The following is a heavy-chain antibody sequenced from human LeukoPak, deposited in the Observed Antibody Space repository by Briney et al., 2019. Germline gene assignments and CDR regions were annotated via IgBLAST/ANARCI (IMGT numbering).Heavy chain of an antibody. Sequence: SVKVSCKASGGTFSSYAISWVRQAPGQGLEWMGGIIPIFGTANYAQKFQGRVTITADESTSTAYMELSSLRSEDTAVCYCARAGYCSGGSCYSPRGGYYYYGMDVWGQGTRSPSP. V-gene: IGHV1-69*01. CDR3: ARAGYCSGGSCYSPRGGYYYYGMDV. D-gene: IGHD2-15*01. CDR1: GGTFSSYA. J-gene: IGHJ6*02. CDR2: IIPIFGTA.